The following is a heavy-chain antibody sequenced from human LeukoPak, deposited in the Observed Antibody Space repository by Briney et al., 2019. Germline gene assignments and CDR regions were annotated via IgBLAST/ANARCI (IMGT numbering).Heavy chain of an antibody. CDR2: ISWHGETT. Sequence: GGSLRLSCAASGFPFDDYGMLWVRQGPGKGLEWVSFISWHGETTYYSDSVKGRFTISRDSGTNSLYLQMNRLRAEDTGFYYCAKDFGPRGVGATPQYWGQGTVVIVSS. D-gene: IGHD1-26*01. J-gene: IGHJ4*02. CDR1: GFPFDDYG. V-gene: IGHV3-43D*03. CDR3: AKDFGPRGVGATPQY.